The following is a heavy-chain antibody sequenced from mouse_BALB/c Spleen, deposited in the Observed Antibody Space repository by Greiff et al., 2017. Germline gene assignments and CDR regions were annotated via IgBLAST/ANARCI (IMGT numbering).Heavy chain of an antibody. J-gene: IGHJ2*01. CDR2: INPSSGYT. Sequence: QVQLQQSGAELARPGASVKMSCKASGYTFTSYTMHWVKQRPGQGLEWIGYINPSSGYTNYNQKFKDKATLTADKSSSTAYMQLSSLTSEDSAVYYCARGPPFITTVVAPFDYWGQGTTLTVSS. CDR1: GYTFTSYT. CDR3: ARGPPFITTVVAPFDY. D-gene: IGHD1-1*01. V-gene: IGHV1-4*01.